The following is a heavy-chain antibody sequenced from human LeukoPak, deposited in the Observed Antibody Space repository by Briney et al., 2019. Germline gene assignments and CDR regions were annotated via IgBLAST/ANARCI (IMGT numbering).Heavy chain of an antibody. J-gene: IGHJ4*02. CDR1: GGTFSSYA. D-gene: IGHD3-22*01. CDR3: ARDRNYYDSSFDY. V-gene: IGHV1-69*05. CDR2: IIPIFGTA. Sequence: SVKVSCKASGGTFSSYAISWVRLAPGQGLEWMGRIIPIFGTANYAQKFQGRVTITTDESTSTAYMELSSLRSEDTAVYYCARDRNYYDSSFDYWGQGTLVTVSS.